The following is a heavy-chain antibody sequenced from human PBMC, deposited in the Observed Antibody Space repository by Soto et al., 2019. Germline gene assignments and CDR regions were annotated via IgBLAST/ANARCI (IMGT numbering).Heavy chain of an antibody. CDR2: VHGGNGDT. CDR3: ARSSGWYALDI. D-gene: IGHD6-19*01. J-gene: IGHJ3*02. CDR1: GYTFTSFA. V-gene: IGHV1-3*01. Sequence: ASVKVSCKASGYTFTSFAIHWVLQAPGQRLEWMGWVHGGNGDTKYPQTFQGRVTLTRDSSATTAFMELSSLTSEDTAVYYCARSSGWYALDIWGQGTMVTVSS.